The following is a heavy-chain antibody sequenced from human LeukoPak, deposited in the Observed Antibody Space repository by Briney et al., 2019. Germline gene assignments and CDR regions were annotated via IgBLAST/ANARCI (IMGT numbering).Heavy chain of an antibody. J-gene: IGHJ3*02. D-gene: IGHD3-22*01. V-gene: IGHV4-34*01. CDR1: GGSFSGYY. CDR3: ARGPGVSGYYYFHNSADAFDI. CDR2: INHSGST. Sequence: PSETLSLTCAVYGGSFSGYYWSWIRQPPGKGLEWIGEINHSGSTNYNPSLKSRVTISVDTSKNQFSLKLSSVTAADRAVYSCARGPGVSGYYYFHNSADAFDIWGQGTMVTVSS.